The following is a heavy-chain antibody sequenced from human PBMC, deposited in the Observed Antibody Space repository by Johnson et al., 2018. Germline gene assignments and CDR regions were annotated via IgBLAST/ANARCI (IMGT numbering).Heavy chain of an antibody. CDR1: GYTFTSYY. V-gene: IGHV1-46*01. J-gene: IGHJ3*02. CDR2: INPSGGST. Sequence: QVQLVQSGAEVKKPGASVKVSCKASGYTFTSYYMHWVRQAPGQGLEWMGIINPSGGSTSYAQKFQGRVTMTRDTSTSTVYMELSSLRSEDTAVYYCARDWVVVAATDAFDIWGQGTMVTVSS. D-gene: IGHD2-15*01. CDR3: ARDWVVVAATDAFDI.